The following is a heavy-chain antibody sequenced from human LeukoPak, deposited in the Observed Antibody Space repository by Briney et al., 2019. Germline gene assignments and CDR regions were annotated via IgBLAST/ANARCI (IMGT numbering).Heavy chain of an antibody. CDR3: AGRAGGSSSWFTTYYFDY. D-gene: IGHD6-13*01. V-gene: IGHV4-39*01. CDR2: IYYSGST. Sequence: SETLSLTCTVSGGSISSSSYYWGWIRQPPGKGLEWIGSIYYSGSTYYNPSLKSRVTISVDTSKNQFSLKLSSVTAADTAVYYCAGRAGGSSSWFTTYYFDYWGQGTLVTVSS. CDR1: GGSISSSSYY. J-gene: IGHJ4*02.